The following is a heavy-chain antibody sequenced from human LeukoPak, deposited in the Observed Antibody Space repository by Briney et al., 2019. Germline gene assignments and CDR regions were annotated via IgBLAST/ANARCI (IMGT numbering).Heavy chain of an antibody. CDR1: GFTFSSYG. CDR3: AKGYCSDGSCSYYFDH. J-gene: IGHJ4*02. CDR2: ISGSGGST. V-gene: IGHV3-23*01. Sequence: PGGSLRLSCAASGFTFSSYGMSWVRRAPGRGLEWVSGISGSGGSTYYADSVKGRFTISRDNVRNTLYLQMNSLRAEDMAVYWCAKGYCSDGSCSYYFDHWGLGTLVTVSS. D-gene: IGHD2-15*01.